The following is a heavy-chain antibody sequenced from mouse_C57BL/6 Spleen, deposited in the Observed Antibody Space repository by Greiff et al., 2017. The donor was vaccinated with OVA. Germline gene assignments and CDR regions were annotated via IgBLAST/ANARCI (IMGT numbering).Heavy chain of an antibody. CDR1: GYTFTSYG. CDR3: ARPYYYGSSYGWYFDV. CDR2: IYPRSGNT. J-gene: IGHJ1*03. D-gene: IGHD1-1*01. V-gene: IGHV1-81*01. Sequence: VQLQQSGAELARPGASVKLSCKASGYTFTSYGISWVKQRTGQGLEWIGEIYPRSGNTYYNEKFKGKATLTADKSSSTAYMELRSLTSEDAAVYFWARPYYYGSSYGWYFDVWGTGTTVTVSS.